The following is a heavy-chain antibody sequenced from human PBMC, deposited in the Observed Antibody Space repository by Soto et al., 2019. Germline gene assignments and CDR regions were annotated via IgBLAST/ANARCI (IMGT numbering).Heavy chain of an antibody. CDR2: IIPGFDTT. Sequence: QVHLVQSGAEVRKPGSSVKVSCTTSGGTFTSYAITWVRQAPGQGLQWMGGIIPGFDTTFYAQKFQGRVTITADEATDSAYMELRSLRSDDTAVYYCARAQGLFVHTGMVIDFFGMDVWGPGTTVTVSS. CDR1: GGTFTSYA. V-gene: IGHV1-69*01. J-gene: IGHJ6*02. CDR3: ARAQGLFVHTGMVIDFFGMDV. D-gene: IGHD3-10*02.